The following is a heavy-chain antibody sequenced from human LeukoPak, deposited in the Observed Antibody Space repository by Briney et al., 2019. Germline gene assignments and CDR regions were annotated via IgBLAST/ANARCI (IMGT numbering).Heavy chain of an antibody. V-gene: IGHV4-59*01. CDR3: AREDPQTTVPEGMDV. Sequence: SETLSLTCTVSGGSISYYYWSWIRQSPGKGLEWIGYIYYSGTTNYNPSLKSRVTISVDTSKNQFSLQLRSVTAADTAVYYCAREDPQTTVPEGMDVWGQGALVTVSS. D-gene: IGHD4-17*01. CDR1: GGSISYYY. CDR2: IYYSGTT. J-gene: IGHJ4*02.